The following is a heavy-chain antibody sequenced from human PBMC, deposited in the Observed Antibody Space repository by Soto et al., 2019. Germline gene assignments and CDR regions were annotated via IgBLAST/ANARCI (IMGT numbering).Heavy chain of an antibody. D-gene: IGHD4-17*01. J-gene: IGHJ6*03. CDR1: GYTFTGYY. CDR2: INPNSGGT. CDR3: ARGGTVTTTYYYYYYMDV. V-gene: IGHV1-2*04. Sequence: ASVKVSCKASGYTFTGYYMHWVRQAPGQGLEWMGWINPNSGGTNYAQKFQGWVTMTRDTSISTAYMELSRLRSDDTAVYYCARGGTVTTTYYYYYYMDVWGKGTTVTVSS.